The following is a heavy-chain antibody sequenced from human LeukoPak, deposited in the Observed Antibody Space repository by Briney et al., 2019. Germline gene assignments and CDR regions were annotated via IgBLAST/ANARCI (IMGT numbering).Heavy chain of an antibody. CDR2: INHSGST. J-gene: IGHJ4*02. Sequence: SETLSLTCAVYGGSFSGYYWSWIRQPPGRGLEWIGEINHSGSTNYNPSLKSRVTISVDTSKNQFSLKLSSVTAADTAVYYCARTLSAGRWLVYDYWGQGTLVTVSS. CDR3: ARTLSAGRWLVYDY. CDR1: GGSFSGYY. V-gene: IGHV4-34*01. D-gene: IGHD6-19*01.